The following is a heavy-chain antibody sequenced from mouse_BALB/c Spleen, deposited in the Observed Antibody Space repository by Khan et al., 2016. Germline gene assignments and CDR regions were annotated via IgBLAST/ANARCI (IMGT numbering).Heavy chain of an antibody. CDR3: ARRGYTGTYFDY. Sequence: VQLQQSGPELVKPGASVKMSCKSSGYTFTSYVMHWVKQKPGQGLEWIGYIDPYNDGTKYNEKFKGKATPTSDTSSSTAYMELSSLTSEASAVYYCARRGYTGTYFDYWGQVTTLTVSS. CDR1: GYTFTSYV. V-gene: IGHV1S136*01. CDR2: IDPYNDGT. J-gene: IGHJ2*01. D-gene: IGHD2-2*01.